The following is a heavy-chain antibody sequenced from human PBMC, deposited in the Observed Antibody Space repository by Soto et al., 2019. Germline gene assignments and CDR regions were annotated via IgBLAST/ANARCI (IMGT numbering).Heavy chain of an antibody. CDR3: ARLPGGGTTHWFDP. CDR1: GGSISSSTYY. D-gene: IGHD1-7*01. Sequence: SETLSLTCTVSGGSISSSTYYWGWIRQPPGKGLEWIGTIYYSGSAYYNPSLKSRVTISVDTSKNQFSLKLSSVTAADTAVYYCARLPGGGTTHWFDPWGQGTLVTVSS. CDR2: IYYSGSA. V-gene: IGHV4-39*01. J-gene: IGHJ5*02.